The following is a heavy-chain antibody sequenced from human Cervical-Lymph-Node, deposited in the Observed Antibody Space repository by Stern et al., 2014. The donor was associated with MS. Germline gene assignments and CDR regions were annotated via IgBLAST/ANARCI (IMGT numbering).Heavy chain of an antibody. Sequence: QVQLQESGPGLVKPSGTLSLTCAVSGDFITNRNYWSWVRQSPGKVLEWVGEISHDGYTHYDPSLNGRAFLSLDTSKNQSSMALTSVTATDTAVYFCARRGGQRLIHFDSWGQGTLVTVSS. D-gene: IGHD6-25*01. J-gene: IGHJ4*02. CDR2: ISHDGYT. CDR1: GDFITNRNY. CDR3: ARRGGQRLIHFDS. V-gene: IGHV4-4*02.